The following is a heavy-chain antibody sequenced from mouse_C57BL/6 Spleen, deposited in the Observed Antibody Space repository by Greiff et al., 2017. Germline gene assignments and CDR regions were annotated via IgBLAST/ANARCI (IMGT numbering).Heavy chain of an antibody. CDR1: GFTFSSYT. Sequence: EVKVVESGGGLVKPGGSLKLSCAASGFTFSSYTMSWVRQTPEKRLEWVATISGGGGNTYYPDSVKGRFTISRDNAKNTLYLQMSSLRSEDTALYYCARHKGPYYFDYWGQGTTLTVSS. CDR2: ISGGGGNT. J-gene: IGHJ2*01. CDR3: ARHKGPYYFDY. V-gene: IGHV5-9*01. D-gene: IGHD1-3*01.